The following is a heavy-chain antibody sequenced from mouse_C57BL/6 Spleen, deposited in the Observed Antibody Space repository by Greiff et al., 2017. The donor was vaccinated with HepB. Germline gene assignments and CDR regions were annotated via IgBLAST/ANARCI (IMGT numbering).Heavy chain of an antibody. D-gene: IGHD1-1*01. Sequence: QVQLQQSGAELAKPGASVKLSCKASGYTFTSYWMHWVKQRPGQGLEWIGYINPSSGYTKYNQKLKDKATLTADKSSRTASMQLSSLTYEDSAGYYCATQPSTTGGYSAVWGTGTTVTVSS. J-gene: IGHJ1*03. CDR2: INPSSGYT. CDR1: GYTFTSYW. V-gene: IGHV1-7*01. CDR3: ATQPSTTGGYSAV.